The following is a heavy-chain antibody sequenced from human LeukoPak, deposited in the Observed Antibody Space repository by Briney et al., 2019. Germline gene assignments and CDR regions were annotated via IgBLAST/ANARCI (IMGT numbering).Heavy chain of an antibody. V-gene: IGHV3-23*01. Sequence: GGSLRLSCAASGFTFSTYAMSWVRQAPGKGLEWVSAISGSGGSTYYADSVKGRFTISRDNSKNTLYLQMNSLRAEDTALYYCARGETFGGVIVPFDYWGQGTLVTVSS. CDR2: ISGSGGST. J-gene: IGHJ4*02. CDR1: GFTFSTYA. D-gene: IGHD3-16*02. CDR3: ARGETFGGVIVPFDY.